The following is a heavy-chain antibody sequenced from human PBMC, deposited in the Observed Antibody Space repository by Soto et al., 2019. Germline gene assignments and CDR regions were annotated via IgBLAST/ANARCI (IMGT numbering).Heavy chain of an antibody. V-gene: IGHV3-53*01. CDR3: ASTPRYDILTGYYGYFDY. CDR1: GFTVSSNY. CDR2: IYSGGST. D-gene: IGHD3-9*01. Sequence: GGSLRLSCAASGFTVSSNYMSWVRQAPGKGLEWVSVIYSGGSTYYADSVKGRFTISRDNSKNTLYLQMNSLRAEDTAVYYCASTPRYDILTGYYGYFDYWGQGTLVTVSS. J-gene: IGHJ4*02.